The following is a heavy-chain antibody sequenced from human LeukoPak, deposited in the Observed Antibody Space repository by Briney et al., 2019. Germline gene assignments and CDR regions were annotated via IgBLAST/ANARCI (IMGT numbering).Heavy chain of an antibody. V-gene: IGHV7-4-1*02. J-gene: IGHJ4*02. CDR1: GYTFTNYT. Sequence: ASVKVSCKASGYTFTNYTMNWVRQAPGQGLEWMGWINTNTGNPTFAQGFTGRFVFSLDTSVSTAYLQISSLKTEDTAVYYCARDRTLFDYWGQGTLVTVSS. CDR2: INTNTGNP. CDR3: ARDRTLFDY. D-gene: IGHD1-7*01.